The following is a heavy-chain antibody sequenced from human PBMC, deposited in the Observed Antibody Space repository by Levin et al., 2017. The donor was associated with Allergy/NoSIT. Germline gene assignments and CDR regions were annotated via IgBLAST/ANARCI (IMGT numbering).Heavy chain of an antibody. D-gene: IGHD2-15*01. CDR3: ARQDSDIVVVVGTLGWFDP. V-gene: IGHV1-2*02. CDR2: INPNSGGT. CDR1: GYTFTGYY. Sequence: ASVKVSCKASGYTFTGYYMHWVRQAPGQGLEWMGWINPNSGGTNYAQKFQGRVTMTRDTSISTAYMELSRLRSDDTAVYYCARQDSDIVVVVGTLGWFDPWGQGTLVTVSS. J-gene: IGHJ5*02.